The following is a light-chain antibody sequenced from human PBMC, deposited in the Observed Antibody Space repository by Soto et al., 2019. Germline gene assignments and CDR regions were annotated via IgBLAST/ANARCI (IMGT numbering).Light chain of an antibody. V-gene: IGKV3-15*01. CDR1: QNIRNN. CDR3: HRYNNWPPWT. CDR2: GAS. Sequence: EVVMPQSPASLSVSPGERVTLSCRASQNIRNNFAWYQHKPGQSPRLLLSGASTREAGVPGRFSGSGSGTEFTLIISSLQSEGFVMYYCHRYNNWPPWTFGEGTKV. J-gene: IGKJ1*01.